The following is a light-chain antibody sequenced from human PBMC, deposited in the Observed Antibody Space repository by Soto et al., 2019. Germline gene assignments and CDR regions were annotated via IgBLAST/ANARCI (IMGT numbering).Light chain of an antibody. Sequence: EIAMTQSPATLFVSPGERATLSCRASQSVGSNLAWYQRKPGQAPRLLIYGASTRATGIPARFSGSGSGTEFTLTISSLQSEDFAVYFCQQYNNWPPNTFGQGTKLEIK. CDR1: QSVGSN. CDR2: GAS. V-gene: IGKV3-15*01. J-gene: IGKJ2*01. CDR3: QQYNNWPPNT.